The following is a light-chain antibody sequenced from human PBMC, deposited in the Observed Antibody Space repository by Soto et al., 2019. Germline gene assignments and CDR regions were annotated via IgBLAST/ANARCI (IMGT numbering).Light chain of an antibody. J-gene: IGKJ1*01. CDR2: RVS. V-gene: IGKV2-30*02. CDR1: QSLIHSDGDTY. Sequence: DVVMTQSPLSLPVTLGQPASISCRSSQSLIHSDGDTYLNWFQQRLGQSPRRLIYRVSDQDSGAPDRFSGSGSGTDFILRISRGEAQDVGIYYCMQGTHWPWTFGQGTEVEIK. CDR3: MQGTHWPWT.